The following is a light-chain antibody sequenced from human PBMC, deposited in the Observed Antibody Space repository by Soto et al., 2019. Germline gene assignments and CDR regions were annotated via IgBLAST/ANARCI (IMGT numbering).Light chain of an antibody. CDR2: EGF. Sequence: IHMTHSPSSLSASVGDTVPIICRASQSVSTRLAWYQQKPGKAPKVLIYEGFSWAGGVPSRFTGSGSGTEFTLTISSLEPEDFAVYYCQQYGSSPPWTFGQGTKVDIK. CDR1: QSVSTR. CDR3: QQYGSSPPWT. V-gene: IGKV1-5*02. J-gene: IGKJ1*01.